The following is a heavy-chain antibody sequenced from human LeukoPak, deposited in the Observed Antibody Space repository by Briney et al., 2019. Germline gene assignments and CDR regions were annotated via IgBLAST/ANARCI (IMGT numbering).Heavy chain of an antibody. CDR1: GFTYSSYE. V-gene: IGHV3-48*03. J-gene: IGHJ4*02. CDR3: ASEVGATNYFDY. Sequence: GGSLRLSCAASGFTYSSYEMNWVRQAPGKGLEWVSYISSSGSTIYYAESVKGRFTISRDNAKNSLYLQMNSLRAEDTAVYYCASEVGATNYFDYWGQGTLVTVSS. CDR2: ISSSGSTI. D-gene: IGHD1-26*01.